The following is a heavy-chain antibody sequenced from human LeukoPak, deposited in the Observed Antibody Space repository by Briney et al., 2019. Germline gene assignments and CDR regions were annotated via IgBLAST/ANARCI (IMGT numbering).Heavy chain of an antibody. CDR1: DFPVSSYF. CDR3: ARGGSSGNDYSSFDI. CDR2: IHSGGST. D-gene: IGHD5-12*01. Sequence: GGSLRLSCAPSDFPVSSYFMSWGRQAPGKGLEWVSVIHSGGSTLYADSVKGRFTISRHNSKNTLYLQVNSLRPEDTAVYFCARGGSSGNDYSSFDIWGQGTMVTVSS. J-gene: IGHJ3*02. V-gene: IGHV3-53*04.